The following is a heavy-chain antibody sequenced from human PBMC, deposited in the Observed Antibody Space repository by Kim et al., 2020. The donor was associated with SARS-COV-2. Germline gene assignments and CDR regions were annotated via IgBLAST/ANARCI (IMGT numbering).Heavy chain of an antibody. D-gene: IGHD6-19*01. CDR3: AKDRGYSSGWYYFDY. CDR1: GFTFDDYA. Sequence: GGSLRLSCAASGFTFDDYAMHWVRQAPGKGLEWVSLISGDGGSTYYADSVKGRFTISRDNSKNSLYLQMNSLRTEDTALYYCAKDRGYSSGWYYFDYWGQGTLVTVSS. V-gene: IGHV3-43*02. J-gene: IGHJ4*02. CDR2: ISGDGGST.